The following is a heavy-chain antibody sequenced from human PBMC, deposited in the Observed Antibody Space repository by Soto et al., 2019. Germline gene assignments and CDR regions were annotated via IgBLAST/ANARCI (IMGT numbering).Heavy chain of an antibody. Sequence: GESLKISCKGSGYSFTRYWIGWVRQMPGKGLEWMGIIYPGDSDTRYSPSFQGQVTISADKSISTAYLQWSSLKASDTAMYYCARHKLRGQRLARELWYYYGMDVWGQGTTVTVSS. V-gene: IGHV5-51*01. CDR2: IYPGDSDT. J-gene: IGHJ6*02. D-gene: IGHD6-25*01. CDR3: ARHKLRGQRLARELWYYYGMDV. CDR1: GYSFTRYW.